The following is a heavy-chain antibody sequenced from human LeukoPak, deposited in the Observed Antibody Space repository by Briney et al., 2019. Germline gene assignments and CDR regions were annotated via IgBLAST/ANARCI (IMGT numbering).Heavy chain of an antibody. CDR3: ARVRTRWAAFDI. J-gene: IGHJ3*02. V-gene: IGHV1-46*01. CDR2: INPSGGST. Sequence: ASVKVSCKASGYTFTSYYMHWVRQAPGQGLEWMGIINPSGGSTSYAQKFQGRVTMTRDMSTSTVYMELSSLRSEDTAVYYCARVRTRWAAFDIWGQGTMVTVSS. D-gene: IGHD4-23*01. CDR1: GYTFTSYY.